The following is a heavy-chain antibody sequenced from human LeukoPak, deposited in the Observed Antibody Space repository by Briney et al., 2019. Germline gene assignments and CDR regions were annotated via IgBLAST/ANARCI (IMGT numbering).Heavy chain of an antibody. D-gene: IGHD3-22*01. CDR1: GSGYSISGGFY. J-gene: IGHJ4*02. Sequence: TASETLSLTCTVSGSGYSISGGFYWGWIRQPPGKGLEWIGSIYHTGSTYYNPSLKSRATISVDTSKNQFSLKLKFVTAADTAVYYCAGQFDSSGSYFYWGQGTLVTVSS. CDR2: IYHTGST. CDR3: AGQFDSSGSYFY. V-gene: IGHV4-38-2*02.